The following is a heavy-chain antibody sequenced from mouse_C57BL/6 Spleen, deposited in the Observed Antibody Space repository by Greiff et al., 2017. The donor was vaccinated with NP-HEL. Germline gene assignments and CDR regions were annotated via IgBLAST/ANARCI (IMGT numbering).Heavy chain of an antibody. V-gene: IGHV1-50*01. CDR2: IDPSDSYT. CDR3: ARAYSNYWYFDV. CDR1: GYTFTSYW. Sequence: QVQLQQPGAELVKPGASVKLSCKASGYTFTSYWMQWVKQRPGQGLEWIGEIDPSDSYTNYNQKFKGKATLTVDTSSSTAYMQLSGLTSEDSAVYYCARAYSNYWYFDVWGTGTTVTVSS. J-gene: IGHJ1*03. D-gene: IGHD2-5*01.